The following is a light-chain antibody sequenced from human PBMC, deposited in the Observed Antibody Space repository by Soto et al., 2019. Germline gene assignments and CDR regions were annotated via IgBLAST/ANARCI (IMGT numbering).Light chain of an antibody. J-gene: IGKJ1*01. CDR2: AAS. CDR3: LQDYTYPWT. V-gene: IGKV1-17*03. CDR1: RGITNY. Sequence: DIQMTQSPSAMSASVGDRVTITCRASRGITNYVAWFQQKPGQVPKRLIYAASSLQRGVPSRFSGSGSGTEFTLTISSLQPEDFATYYCLQDYTYPWTFGQGTKVEIK.